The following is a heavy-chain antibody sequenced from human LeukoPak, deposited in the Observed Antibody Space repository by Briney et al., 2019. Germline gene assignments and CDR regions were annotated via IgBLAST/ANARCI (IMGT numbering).Heavy chain of an antibody. CDR3: ARPIPPMYYYDSTGYPWFAFDI. J-gene: IGHJ3*02. D-gene: IGHD3-22*01. CDR1: GYTLTELS. CDR2: INPNSGGT. V-gene: IGHV1-2*02. Sequence: GASVKVSCKVSGYTLTELSMHWERQAPGQGLEWMGWINPNSGGTNYVQKFQGRVTMTRDTSISTAYMELNRLRSDDTAIYYCARPIPPMYYYDSTGYPWFAFDIWGQGTMVTVSS.